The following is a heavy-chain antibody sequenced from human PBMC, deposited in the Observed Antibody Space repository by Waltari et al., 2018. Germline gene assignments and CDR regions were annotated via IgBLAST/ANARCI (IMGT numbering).Heavy chain of an antibody. CDR2: IYSGGYT. V-gene: IGHV3-66*02. CDR1: GFTVSNNY. CDR3: ARNPRYDSPD. J-gene: IGHJ4*02. D-gene: IGHD3-22*01. Sequence: VQLAVSGGGLVQPGGSLRISAVDSGFTVSNNYMSWVRQAPGKGLEWVSLIYSGGYTQYADSVKGRFTISRDNSKNTLYRQMNSLRVEGTAVYYCARNPRYDSPDWGQGTLVTVSS.